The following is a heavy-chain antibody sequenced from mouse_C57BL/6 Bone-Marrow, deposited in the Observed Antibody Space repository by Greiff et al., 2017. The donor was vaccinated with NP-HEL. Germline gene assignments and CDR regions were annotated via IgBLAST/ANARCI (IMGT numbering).Heavy chain of an antibody. Sequence: VQLKESGGGLVQPGGSMKLSCVASGFTFSNYWMNWVRQSPEKGLEWVAQIRLKSDNYATHYAESVKGRFTISRDDSKSSVYLQMNNLRAEDTGIYYCTGGDVRTWFAYWGQGTLVTVSA. CDR2: IRLKSDNYAT. CDR1: GFTFSNYW. V-gene: IGHV6-3*01. D-gene: IGHD3-2*02. J-gene: IGHJ3*01. CDR3: TGGDVRTWFAY.